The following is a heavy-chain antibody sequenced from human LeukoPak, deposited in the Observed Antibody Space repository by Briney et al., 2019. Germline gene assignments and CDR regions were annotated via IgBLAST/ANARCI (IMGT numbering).Heavy chain of an antibody. CDR3: ARLIYYDRTGSYFDY. CDR1: GFALTTYN. Sequence: ASVKVSCKASGFALTTYNIVWLRQAPGQGLEWVGWINPNSGGTNYAQKFQGRVTMTRDTSISTAYMELSRLRSDDTAVYYCARLIYYDRTGSYFDYWGQGTLVTVSS. J-gene: IGHJ4*02. D-gene: IGHD3-22*01. V-gene: IGHV1-2*02. CDR2: INPNSGGT.